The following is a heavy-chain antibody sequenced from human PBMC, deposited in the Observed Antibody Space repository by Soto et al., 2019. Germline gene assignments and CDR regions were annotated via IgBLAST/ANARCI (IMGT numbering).Heavy chain of an antibody. CDR3: ARSGVLGILITSHWFDP. J-gene: IGHJ5*02. CDR1: GGSISSGSYY. CDR2: IYSSGST. V-gene: IGHV4-31*03. D-gene: IGHD3-10*01. Sequence: TSETLSLTCTVSGGSISSGSYYWSWIRHHPGKGLEWIGYIYSSGSTYYNPSLKSRLTFSIGKSKNQLSLRLTSVTAADTAVYYCARSGVLGILITSHWFDPWGQGTLVTVSS.